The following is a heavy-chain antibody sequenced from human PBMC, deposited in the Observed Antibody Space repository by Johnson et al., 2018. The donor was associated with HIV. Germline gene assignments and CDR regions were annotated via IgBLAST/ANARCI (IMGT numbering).Heavy chain of an antibody. CDR3: ASLPHIVVVTATDAFDI. D-gene: IGHD2-21*02. J-gene: IGHJ3*02. Sequence: VQLVESGGGVVQPGTSLRLSCTASGFSFSSYAMHWVRQAPGKGLEWVANIKQDGSEKYYVDSVKGRFTISRDNAKNSLYLQMNSLRAEDTAVYYCASLPHIVVVTATDAFDIWGQGTMVTVSS. V-gene: IGHV3-7*01. CDR1: GFSFSSYA. CDR2: IKQDGSEK.